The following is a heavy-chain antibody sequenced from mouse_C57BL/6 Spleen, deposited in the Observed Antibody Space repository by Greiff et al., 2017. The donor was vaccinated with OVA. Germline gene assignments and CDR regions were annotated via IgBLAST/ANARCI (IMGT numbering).Heavy chain of an antibody. V-gene: IGHV1-26*01. D-gene: IGHD2-5*01. CDR1: GYTFTDYY. J-gene: IGHJ2*01. Sequence: EVQLQQSGPELVKPGASVKISCKASGYTFTDYYMNWVKQSHGKSLEWIGDINPNNGGTSYNQKFKGKATLTVDKSSSTAYMELRSLTSEDSAVYYCARLEIPYSNYHVPYYFDYWGQGTTLTVSS. CDR2: INPNNGGT. CDR3: ARLEIPYSNYHVPYYFDY.